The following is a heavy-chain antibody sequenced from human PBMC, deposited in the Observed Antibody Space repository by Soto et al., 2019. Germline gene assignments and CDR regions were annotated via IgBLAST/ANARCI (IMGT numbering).Heavy chain of an antibody. Sequence: QVQLQESGPGLVKPSQTLSLTCTVSGGSISSGGYYWSWIRQHPGKGLEWIGYIYYSGSTYYNPSLKSRVTISVDTSKNQFSLKLSSVTAADTSVYYCARGNRRRNTAIDYWGHGTLVTVSS. CDR1: GGSISSGGYY. CDR2: IYYSGST. J-gene: IGHJ4*01. CDR3: ARGNRRRNTAIDY. V-gene: IGHV4-31*03. D-gene: IGHD5-18*01.